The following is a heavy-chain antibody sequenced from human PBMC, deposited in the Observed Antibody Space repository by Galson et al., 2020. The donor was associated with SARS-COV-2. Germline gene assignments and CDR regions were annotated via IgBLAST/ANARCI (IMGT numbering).Heavy chain of an antibody. CDR3: ARGTHSSSFGYYYYMDV. J-gene: IGHJ6*03. CDR1: GFTFSSYD. D-gene: IGHD6-6*01. Sequence: GGSLRLSCAASGFTFSSYDMHWVRQATGKGLEWVSAIGTAGDTYYPGSVKGRFTISRENAKNSLYLQMNSLRAGDTAVYYCARGTHSSSFGYYYYMDVWGKGTTVTVSS. CDR2: IGTAGDT. V-gene: IGHV3-13*01.